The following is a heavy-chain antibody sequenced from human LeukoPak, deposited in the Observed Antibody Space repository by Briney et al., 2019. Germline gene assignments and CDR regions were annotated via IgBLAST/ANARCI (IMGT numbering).Heavy chain of an antibody. Sequence: GGSLRLSCAVSGFTFSSHWMSWVRQAPGKALEWVANIKQDGSEKYYVDSVKGRFTISRDNAKNSLYLQMNSLRAEDTAVYYCARVHYDFWTGYQYYFDYWGQGTLVTVSS. CDR2: IKQDGSEK. CDR3: ARVHYDFWTGYQYYFDY. D-gene: IGHD3-3*01. V-gene: IGHV3-7*01. CDR1: GFTFSSHW. J-gene: IGHJ4*02.